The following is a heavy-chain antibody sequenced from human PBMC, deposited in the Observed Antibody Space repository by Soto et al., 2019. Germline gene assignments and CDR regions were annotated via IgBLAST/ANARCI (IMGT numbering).Heavy chain of an antibody. J-gene: IGHJ5*02. CDR1: GFTFSSYW. CDR2: INSDGSST. Sequence: EVQLVESGGGLVQPGGSLRLSCAASGFTFSSYWMHWVRQAPGKGLVWVSRINSDGSSTSYADSVKGRFTIFRDNAKNTLYLQMNSLRAEDTAVYYCAREGDSSGWLAGGGWFDPWGQGTLVTVSS. D-gene: IGHD6-19*01. V-gene: IGHV3-74*01. CDR3: AREGDSSGWLAGGGWFDP.